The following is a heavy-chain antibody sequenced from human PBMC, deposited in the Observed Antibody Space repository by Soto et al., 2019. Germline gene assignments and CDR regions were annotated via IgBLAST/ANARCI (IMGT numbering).Heavy chain of an antibody. CDR1: GASIRDYH. Sequence: SETLSLTCSVSGASIRDYHWSWVRQPAGKGLEWIGRLYISGSTKYNPSLKSRVTMSAGTSVNQFPLTLRSVTAADTAIYYCARMYNSGFYRPEGDYYCYGMDVWGQGTTVTVSS. V-gene: IGHV4-4*07. CDR3: ARMYNSGFYRPEGDYYCYGMDV. CDR2: LYISGST. J-gene: IGHJ6*02. D-gene: IGHD6-19*01.